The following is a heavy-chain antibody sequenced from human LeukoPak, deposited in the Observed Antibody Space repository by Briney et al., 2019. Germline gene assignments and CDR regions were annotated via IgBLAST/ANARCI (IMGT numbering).Heavy chain of an antibody. V-gene: IGHV3-21*06. CDR2: ISSTGNYI. Sequence: GGSLRLSCAASGFTFSSSGMNWVRQAPGKGLEWVSSISSTGNYIYYTELMKGRFTISRDNAKNSLYLQMNSLRAEDTAVYYCARVPRNYYMDVWGKGTTVTVSS. CDR3: ARVPRNYYMDV. J-gene: IGHJ6*03. CDR1: GFTFSSSG.